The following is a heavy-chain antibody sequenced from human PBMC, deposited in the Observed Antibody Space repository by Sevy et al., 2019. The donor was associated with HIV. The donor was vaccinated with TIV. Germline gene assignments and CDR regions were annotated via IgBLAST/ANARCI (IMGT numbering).Heavy chain of an antibody. Sequence: SETLSLTCTVSGDSISGYYWSWIRQPPGKGLEWIGYIYYSGRTDYNPSLKSRVIISQDTSKNQFSLKLTSVTAADTAVYFCARAYSNYYYAMVVWGQGTTVTASS. J-gene: IGHJ6*02. CDR2: IYYSGRT. CDR1: GDSISGYY. D-gene: IGHD4-4*01. V-gene: IGHV4-59*01. CDR3: ARAYSNYYYAMVV.